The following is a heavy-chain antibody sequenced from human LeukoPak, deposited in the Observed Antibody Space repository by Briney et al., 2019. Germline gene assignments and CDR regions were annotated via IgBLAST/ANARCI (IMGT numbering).Heavy chain of an antibody. CDR1: GGTFSSYA. J-gene: IGHJ6*02. CDR3: AAPYSNNYYYYGMDV. V-gene: IGHV1-69*06. D-gene: IGHD6-13*01. CDR2: IIPIFGTA. Sequence: SVKVSCKASGGTFSSYAISWVRQAPGQGLEWMGGIIPIFGTANYAQKFQGRVTITADKSTSTAYMELSSLRSEDTAVYYCAAPYSNNYYYYGMDVWGQGTTVTVSS.